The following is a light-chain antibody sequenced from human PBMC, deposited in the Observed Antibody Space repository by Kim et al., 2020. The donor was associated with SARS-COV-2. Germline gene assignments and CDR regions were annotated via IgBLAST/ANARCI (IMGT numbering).Light chain of an antibody. Sequence: PGQSITISCTGTSRDVGSYNLVSWYQQYPGKAPKLMLYEVSKRPSGVSNRFSGSKSGNTASLTLSGLQAEDEADYYCCSYAGSHWVFGGGTKLTVL. CDR1: SRDVGSYNL. J-gene: IGLJ3*02. CDR2: EVS. V-gene: IGLV2-23*02. CDR3: CSYAGSHWV.